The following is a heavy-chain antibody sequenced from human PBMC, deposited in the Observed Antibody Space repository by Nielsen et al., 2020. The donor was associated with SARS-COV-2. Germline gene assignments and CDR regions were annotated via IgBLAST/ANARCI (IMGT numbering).Heavy chain of an antibody. D-gene: IGHD4-23*01. Sequence: WIRQPPGKGLEWIGSIYHSGSTYYNPSLKSRITMSVDTSKNQVSLNLSSVTAADTAVYYCARVKLDDYGGNSLMNGFDVWGQGTVVTVSS. CDR3: ARVKLDDYGGNSLMNGFDV. J-gene: IGHJ3*01. V-gene: IGHV4-38-2*02. CDR2: IYHSGST.